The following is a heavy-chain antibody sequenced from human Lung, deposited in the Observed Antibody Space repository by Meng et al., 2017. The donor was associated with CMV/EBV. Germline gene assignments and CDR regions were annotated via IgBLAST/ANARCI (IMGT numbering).Heavy chain of an antibody. D-gene: IGHD6-19*01. CDR2: IYHSGST. J-gene: IGHJ4*02. CDR1: GVSISSSNW. CDR3: ASFPPPGKQWLVTDY. Sequence: AQLQVPVPGPVKPSETLSLTCAGYGVSISSSNWWSWVRQPPGKGLEWIGEIYHSGSTNYNPSLKSRVTISVDKSKNQFSLKLSPVTAADTAVYYCASFPPPGKQWLVTDYWGQGTLVTVSS. V-gene: IGHV4-4*02.